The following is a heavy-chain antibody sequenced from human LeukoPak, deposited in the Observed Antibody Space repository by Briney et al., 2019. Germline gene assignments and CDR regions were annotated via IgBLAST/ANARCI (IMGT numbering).Heavy chain of an antibody. J-gene: IGHJ4*02. CDR3: ASRSIAVAGTRAFDY. V-gene: IGHV4-39*01. CDR1: GGSISSSSYY. D-gene: IGHD6-19*01. CDR2: IYYSGST. Sequence: SGTLSLTCTVSGGSISSSSYYWGWIRQPPGKGLEWIGSIYYSGSTYYNPSLKSRVTISVDTSKNQFSLKLSSVTAADTAVYYCASRSIAVAGTRAFDYWGQGTLVTVSS.